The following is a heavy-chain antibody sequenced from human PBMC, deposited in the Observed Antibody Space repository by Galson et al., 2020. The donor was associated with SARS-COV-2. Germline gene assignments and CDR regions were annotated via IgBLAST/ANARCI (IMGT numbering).Heavy chain of an antibody. J-gene: IGHJ4*02. CDR3: ARGYYERIGYYDY. Sequence: ALETLSLTCTVSGGSISSDNYYWGWIRQPPGKGLEWIGNIFYTESPFYNPSLKGRVTISVDTSKNQLSLKLSSVTAADTAVYFCARGYYERIGYYDYWGQGTLVTVS. D-gene: IGHD3-22*01. V-gene: IGHV4-39*01. CDR1: GGSISSDNYY. CDR2: IFYTESP.